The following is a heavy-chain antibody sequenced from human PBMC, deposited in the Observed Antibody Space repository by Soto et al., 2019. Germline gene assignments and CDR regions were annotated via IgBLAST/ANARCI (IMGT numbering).Heavy chain of an antibody. Sequence: QVQVVESGGGVVQPGRSLRLSCAVSGFSFSSYAMHWVRQAPGKGLGWVAVISYDGSNKYYADSVKGRFTISRDNSTNTQYLQVNSLSAEDTAVYFCAGEIERSFGYWGQGTLVTVSS. CDR2: ISYDGSNK. D-gene: IGHD2-21*01. CDR1: GFSFSSYA. J-gene: IGHJ4*02. V-gene: IGHV3-30-3*01. CDR3: AGEIERSFGY.